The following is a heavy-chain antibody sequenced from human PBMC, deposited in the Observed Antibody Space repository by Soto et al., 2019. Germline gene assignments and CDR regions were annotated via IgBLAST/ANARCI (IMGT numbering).Heavy chain of an antibody. CDR3: AKVLMVVAAREKLYNWNDGVDY. J-gene: IGHJ4*02. D-gene: IGHD1-20*01. CDR1: GFTFSSYA. Sequence: GGSLRLSCAASGFTFSSYAMSWVRQAPGKGLEWVSAISGSGGSTYYADSVKGRFTISRDNSKNTLYLQMNSLRAEDTAVYYCAKVLMVVAAREKLYNWNDGVDYWGQGTLVTVSS. CDR2: ISGSGGST. V-gene: IGHV3-23*01.